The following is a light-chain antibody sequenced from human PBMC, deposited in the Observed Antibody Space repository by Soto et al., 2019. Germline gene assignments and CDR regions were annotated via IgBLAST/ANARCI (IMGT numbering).Light chain of an antibody. J-gene: IGLJ3*02. CDR2: EVS. V-gene: IGLV2-14*01. Sequence: QSALTQPASVSGSPGQSITISCTGTSSDVGGYNYVSWYQQHPGKAPKIIIFEVSNRPSGVSNRFSGSKSGNTASLTVSGLQAEDEADYYCSSYSSVNNLGVFGGGTKVTVL. CDR3: SSYSSVNNLGV. CDR1: SSDVGGYNY.